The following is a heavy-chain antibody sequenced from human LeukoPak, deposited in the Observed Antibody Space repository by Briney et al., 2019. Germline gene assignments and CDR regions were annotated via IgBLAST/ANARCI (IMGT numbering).Heavy chain of an antibody. Sequence: GGSLRLSCAASGFTFSSYWMSWVRQAPGKGLEWVANIKQDGSEKYYVDSVKGRFTISRDNAKNSLYLQMNSLRAEDTAVYYCASAGSDIVATIGDYWGQGTLVTVSS. CDR3: ASAGSDIVATIGDY. CDR1: GFTFSSYW. D-gene: IGHD5-12*01. J-gene: IGHJ4*02. CDR2: IKQDGSEK. V-gene: IGHV3-7*01.